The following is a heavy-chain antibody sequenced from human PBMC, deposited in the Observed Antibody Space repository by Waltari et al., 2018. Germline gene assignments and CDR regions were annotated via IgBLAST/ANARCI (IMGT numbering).Heavy chain of an antibody. D-gene: IGHD3-3*01. J-gene: IGHJ4*02. CDR1: GGSFSGYY. Sequence: QVQLQQWGAGLLKPSETLSLTCAVYGGSFSGYYWSWIRQPPGKGLEWIGEINHSGSTNYHPSLKSRVTISVDTSKTQFSLKLSSVTAADTAVYYCARAAYYDFWSGYSPNDYWGQGTLVTVSS. V-gene: IGHV4-34*01. CDR3: ARAAYYDFWSGYSPNDY. CDR2: INHSGST.